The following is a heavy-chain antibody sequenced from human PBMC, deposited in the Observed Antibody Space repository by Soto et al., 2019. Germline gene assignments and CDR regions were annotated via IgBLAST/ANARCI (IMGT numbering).Heavy chain of an antibody. CDR3: ARGPYGDYDKVLDY. V-gene: IGHV1-3*05. D-gene: IGHD4-17*01. CDR1: GYTFTSYA. Sequence: QVQLVQSGAEEKKPGASVKVSCKASGYTFTSYAMHWVRQAPGQRLEWMGWINAGNGNTKYSQKFQGRVTITRDTSASTVYMELSSLRSEDTAVYYCARGPYGDYDKVLDYWGQGTLVTVSS. CDR2: INAGNGNT. J-gene: IGHJ4*02.